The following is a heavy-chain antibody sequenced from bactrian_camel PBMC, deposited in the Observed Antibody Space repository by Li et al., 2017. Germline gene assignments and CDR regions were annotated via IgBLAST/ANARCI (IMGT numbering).Heavy chain of an antibody. CDR3: AKGAVYRTDSLI. D-gene: IGHD5*01. CDR2: INTGGSST. J-gene: IGHJ4*01. V-gene: IGHV3S40*01. CDR1: GFTLDEGD. Sequence: VQLVESGGDSVQAGGSLRLSCTASGFTLDEGDMAWYRQAPGKGLEWVSRINTGGSSTYYADSVKGRFTISRDNAKNTLYLQLNSLKTEDTAMYYCAKGAVYRTDSLIRGQGTQVTVS.